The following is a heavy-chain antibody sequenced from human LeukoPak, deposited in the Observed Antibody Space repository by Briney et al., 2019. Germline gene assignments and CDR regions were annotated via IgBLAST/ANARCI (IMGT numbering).Heavy chain of an antibody. V-gene: IGHV3-30-3*01. J-gene: IGHJ6*03. CDR2: ISYDGSNK. CDR3: ARDPGVPAARYYYYYMDV. Sequence: GGSLRLSCAASGFTFSSYAMHWVRQAPGKGLEWVAVISYDGSNKYYADSVKGRFTISRDNSKNTLYLQMNSLRAEDTAVYYCARDPGVPAARYYYYYMDVWGKGTTVTVSS. CDR1: GFTFSSYA. D-gene: IGHD2-2*01.